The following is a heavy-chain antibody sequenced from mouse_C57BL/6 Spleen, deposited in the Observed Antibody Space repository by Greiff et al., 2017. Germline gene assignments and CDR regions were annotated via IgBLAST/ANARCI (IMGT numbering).Heavy chain of an antibody. CDR2: IHPNSGST. D-gene: IGHD1-1*01. V-gene: IGHV1-64*01. Sequence: QVQLQQPGAELVKPGASVKLSCKASGYTFTSYWMHWVKQRPGQGLEWIGMIHPNSGSTNYNEKFKSKATLTVDKSSSTAYMQLSSLTSEDSAVYYCARGDLLLYYYAMDYWGQGTSVTVSS. CDR3: ARGDLLLYYYAMDY. J-gene: IGHJ4*01. CDR1: GYTFTSYW.